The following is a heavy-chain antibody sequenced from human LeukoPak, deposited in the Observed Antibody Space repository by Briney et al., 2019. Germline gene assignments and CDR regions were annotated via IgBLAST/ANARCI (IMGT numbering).Heavy chain of an antibody. J-gene: IGHJ4*02. V-gene: IGHV4-34*01. D-gene: IGHD4-17*01. CDR2: INHSGYT. CDR3: TRMTTGHDY. Sequence: NASETLSLTCAVSGVSFDNYYWSWVRQPPGKGLEWLGEINHSGYTNDSPSLKSRVTLSIDTSNKQFSLNLRSVTVADAGIYYCTRMTTGHDYWGQGTLVTVSS. CDR1: GVSFDNYY.